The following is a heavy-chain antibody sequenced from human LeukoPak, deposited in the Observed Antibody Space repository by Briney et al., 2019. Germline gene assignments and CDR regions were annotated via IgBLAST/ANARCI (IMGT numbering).Heavy chain of an antibody. CDR2: IGWNSGSI. D-gene: IGHD3-10*01. V-gene: IGHV3-9*01. Sequence: GGSLRLSCAASGFTFDDYAMHWVRQAPGKGLEWVSGIGWNSGSIGYADSVKGRFTISRDNAKNSLYLQMNSLRAEDTALYYCAKDIGWGSGPWYGMDVWGQGTTVTVSS. J-gene: IGHJ6*02. CDR3: AKDIGWGSGPWYGMDV. CDR1: GFTFDDYA.